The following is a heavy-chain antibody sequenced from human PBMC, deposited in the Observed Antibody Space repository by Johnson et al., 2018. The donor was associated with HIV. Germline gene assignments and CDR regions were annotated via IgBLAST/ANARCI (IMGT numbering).Heavy chain of an antibody. CDR1: GFTFDDYG. CDR2: ISYDGSNK. J-gene: IGHJ3*02. Sequence: QVQLVESGGGVVRPGGSLRLSCAASGFTFDDYGMSWVRQAPGKGLEWVAVISYDGSNKYQADSVKGRFTISRDNSKNTLYLQMNSLKTEDTAVYYCTTWYSLVSGAFDIWGQGTMVTVSS. CDR3: TTWYSLVSGAFDI. V-gene: IGHV3-30*03. D-gene: IGHD6-13*01.